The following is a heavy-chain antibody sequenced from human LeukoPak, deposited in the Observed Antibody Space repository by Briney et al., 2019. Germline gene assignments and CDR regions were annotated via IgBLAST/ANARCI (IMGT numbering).Heavy chain of an antibody. Sequence: GGSLRLSCAVSGFTFTTYAMTWVRQAPGRGLEWVSSINSSGATTFYADSVKGRFTISRDNSKNTLYLQMNSLRADDTAVYHCARIGPGSETNFWGQGTLVTVSS. J-gene: IGHJ4*02. V-gene: IGHV3-23*01. CDR3: ARIGPGSETNF. CDR1: GFTFTTYA. D-gene: IGHD3-10*01. CDR2: INSSGATT.